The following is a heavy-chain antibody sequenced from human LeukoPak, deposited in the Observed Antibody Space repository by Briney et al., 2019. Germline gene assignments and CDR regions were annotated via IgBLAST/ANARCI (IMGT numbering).Heavy chain of an antibody. D-gene: IGHD4-17*01. V-gene: IGHV3-23*01. J-gene: IGHJ6*02. CDR3: AKDRYGYYGMDV. Sequence: GGSLRLSCAASGFTFSSYAMSWVRQAPGKGLEWVSAISGSGGNTYYTDSVKGRFTISRNNSKNTLYLQMNSLRAEDTAVYYCAKDRYGYYGMDVWGQGTTVTVSS. CDR1: GFTFSSYA. CDR2: ISGSGGNT.